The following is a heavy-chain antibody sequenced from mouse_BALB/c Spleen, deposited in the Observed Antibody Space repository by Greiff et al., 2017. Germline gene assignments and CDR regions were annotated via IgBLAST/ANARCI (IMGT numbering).Heavy chain of an antibody. CDR1: GYSITSDYA. D-gene: IGHD2-2*01. Sequence: EVQLVESGPGLVKPSQSLSLTCTVTGYSITSDYAWNWIRQFPGNKLEWMGYISYSGSTSYNPSLKSRISITRDTSKNQFFLQLNSVTTEDTATYYCAREDYGYDFDYWGQGTTLTVSS. V-gene: IGHV3-2*02. CDR2: ISYSGST. CDR3: AREDYGYDFDY. J-gene: IGHJ2*01.